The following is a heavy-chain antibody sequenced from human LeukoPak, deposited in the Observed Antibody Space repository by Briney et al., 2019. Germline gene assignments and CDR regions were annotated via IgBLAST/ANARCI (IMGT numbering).Heavy chain of an antibody. J-gene: IGHJ3*02. D-gene: IGHD6-19*01. CDR1: GDSVSSNSAA. Sequence: SQTLSLTCAISGDSVSSNSAAWNWIRPSPSIGLEWLVRTYYSSKWYNDYAVSVKSRITINPDTSKNQFSLQLNSVTPEDTALYYCARGAVAVRNAFDIWGQGTMVTVYS. V-gene: IGHV6-1*01. CDR2: TYYSSKWYN. CDR3: ARGAVAVRNAFDI.